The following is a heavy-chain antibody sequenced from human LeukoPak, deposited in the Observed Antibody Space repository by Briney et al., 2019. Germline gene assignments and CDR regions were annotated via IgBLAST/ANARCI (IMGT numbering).Heavy chain of an antibody. CDR2: FYYSGST. CDR3: ARDFSYDSSGYYGRFDY. D-gene: IGHD3-22*01. V-gene: IGHV4-39*07. J-gene: IGHJ4*02. Sequence: SETLSLTCTVSGGSISSYYWGWIRQPPGKGLEWIGSFYYSGSTYYNPSLKSRVTISVDTSKNQFSLKLSSVTAADTAVYYCARDFSYDSSGYYGRFDYWGQGTLVTVSS. CDR1: GGSISSYY.